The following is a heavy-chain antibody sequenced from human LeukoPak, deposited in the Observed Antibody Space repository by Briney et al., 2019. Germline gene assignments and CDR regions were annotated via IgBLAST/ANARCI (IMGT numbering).Heavy chain of an antibody. J-gene: IGHJ2*01. D-gene: IGHD3-3*01. CDR3: AREILISSYDSFPFDL. CDR2: IYASGST. V-gene: IGHV4-4*07. CDR1: GGSIGSYY. Sequence: SETLSLTCTVSGGSIGSYYWNWIRQPAGKGLEWIGRIYASGSTNYNPSLKSGVTMSVDTSKNQFSLKLSSVTAADTAVYYCAREILISSYDSFPFDLWGRGTLVTVSS.